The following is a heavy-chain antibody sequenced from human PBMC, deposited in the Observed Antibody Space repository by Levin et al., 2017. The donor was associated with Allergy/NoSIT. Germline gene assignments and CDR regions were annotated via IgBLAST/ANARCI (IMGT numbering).Heavy chain of an antibody. D-gene: IGHD3-22*01. Sequence: GESLKISCAASGFTFSNAWMTWVRQAPGKGLEWVGRIKSKTDGGTADYAAPVKGRFTISRDDSKSTVYLQMNSLKTEDTAVYYCITARNYYDSSGYYYVDYWGQGTLVTVSS. CDR2: IKSKTDGGTA. J-gene: IGHJ4*02. V-gene: IGHV3-15*01. CDR1: GFTFSNAW. CDR3: ITARNYYDSSGYYYVDY.